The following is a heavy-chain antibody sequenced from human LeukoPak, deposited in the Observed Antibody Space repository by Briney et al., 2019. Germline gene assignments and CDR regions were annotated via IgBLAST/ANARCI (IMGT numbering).Heavy chain of an antibody. Sequence: KASETLSLTCAVYGGSFSGYYWSWIRQPPGKGLEWIGEINHSGSTNNNPSLKSRVTISVDTSKNQFSLKLSSVTAADTAVYYCARGGIVPAAPAPGGMDVWGKGTTVTVSS. CDR1: GGSFSGYY. V-gene: IGHV4-34*01. CDR2: INHSGST. J-gene: IGHJ6*04. D-gene: IGHD2-2*01. CDR3: ARGGIVPAAPAPGGMDV.